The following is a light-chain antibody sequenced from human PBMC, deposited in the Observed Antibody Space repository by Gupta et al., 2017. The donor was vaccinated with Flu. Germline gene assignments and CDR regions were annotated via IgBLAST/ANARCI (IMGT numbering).Light chain of an antibody. Sequence: QSVLTHPPSVSGAPGPSVTIACPANSSNIGTGYDVHWYQLLPGTAPKVLIYGNNNRPSGVPDRFSGSKSGTSASLAITGLQAEDEADYYCQSYDSSLSGYVVFGGGTKLTVL. V-gene: IGLV1-40*01. CDR2: GNN. CDR3: QSYDSSLSGYVV. J-gene: IGLJ2*01. CDR1: SSNIGTGYD.